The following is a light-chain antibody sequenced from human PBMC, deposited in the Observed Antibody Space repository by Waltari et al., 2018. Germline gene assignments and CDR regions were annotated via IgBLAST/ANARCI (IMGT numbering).Light chain of an antibody. Sequence: IMLTQSPGTLSLSPGESATTSCLASQSISRYLAWYQQKPGEAPRLLIYCASTRATGLPDRCSGRGSGTDFSLTISGLEPEDSAVYYCQHHFRLPATFGQGTKVEIK. CDR2: CAS. CDR3: QHHFRLPAT. CDR1: QSISRY. V-gene: IGKV3-20*01. J-gene: IGKJ1*01.